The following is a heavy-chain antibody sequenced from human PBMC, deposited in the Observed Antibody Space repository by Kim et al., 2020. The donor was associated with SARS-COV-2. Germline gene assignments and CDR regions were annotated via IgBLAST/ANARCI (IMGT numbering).Heavy chain of an antibody. Sequence: GGSLRLSCAASGFTFSSYAMSWVRQAPGKGLEWVSAISGSGGSTYYADSVKGRFTISRDNSKNTLYLQMNSLRAEDTAVYYCARAGGVDTAMITLEDYWGQGTLVTVSS. D-gene: IGHD5-18*01. V-gene: IGHV3-23*01. CDR2: ISGSGGST. CDR3: ARAGGVDTAMITLEDY. J-gene: IGHJ4*02. CDR1: GFTFSSYA.